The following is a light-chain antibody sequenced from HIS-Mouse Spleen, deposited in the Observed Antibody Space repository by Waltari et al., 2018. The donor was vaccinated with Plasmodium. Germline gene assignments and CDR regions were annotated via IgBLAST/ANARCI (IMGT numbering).Light chain of an antibody. Sequence: SYELTQPPSVSVSPGQTASITCSGDKLGYKYACWYQQKPGQSPVLVIYQASKRPSGSPVRFSGSNSGNTATLTISGTQAMDEADYYCQAWDSSTVVFGGGTKLTVL. CDR2: QAS. CDR1: KLGYKY. J-gene: IGLJ2*01. V-gene: IGLV3-1*01. CDR3: QAWDSSTVV.